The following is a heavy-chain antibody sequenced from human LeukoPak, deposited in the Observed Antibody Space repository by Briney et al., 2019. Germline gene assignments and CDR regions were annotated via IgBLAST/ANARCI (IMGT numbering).Heavy chain of an antibody. CDR1: GGSISSYY. Sequence: PSETLSLTCTVSGGSISSYYWSWIRQPPGKGLEWIGYISYSGSTNFNPSLKSRVTISVDTSKNQFSLKLSSVTAADTAVYYCAREETAGTTINCFDPGGQGTLVTVSS. V-gene: IGHV4-59*01. J-gene: IGHJ5*02. D-gene: IGHD1-1*01. CDR3: AREETAGTTINCFDP. CDR2: ISYSGST.